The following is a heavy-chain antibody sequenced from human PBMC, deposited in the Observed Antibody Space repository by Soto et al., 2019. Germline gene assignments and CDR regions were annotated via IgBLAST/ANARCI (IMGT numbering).Heavy chain of an antibody. CDR3: AKDLVAGYYYYYYGMDV. Sequence: VGSLRLSCAASGFTFDDYAMHWVRQAPGKGLEWVSLISWDGGSTYYADSVKGRFTISRDNSKNSLYLQMNSLRAEDTALYYCAKDLVAGYYYYYYGMDVWGQGTTVTVSS. CDR1: GFTFDDYA. J-gene: IGHJ6*02. V-gene: IGHV3-43D*04. CDR2: ISWDGGST. D-gene: IGHD6-19*01.